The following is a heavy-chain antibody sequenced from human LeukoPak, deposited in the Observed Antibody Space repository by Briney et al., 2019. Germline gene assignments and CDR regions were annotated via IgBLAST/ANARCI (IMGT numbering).Heavy chain of an antibody. CDR3: LRLSSSEWQRFDY. Sequence: GASLKISCKGSGYSFTNYWIGWVRQLPGKGLEWMGIIYPGDSDTRYSPSFQGQVTISAEKSINTAYLQWSSLKASDTAIYYCLRLSSSEWQRFDYWGQGTLVTVSS. CDR2: IYPGDSDT. V-gene: IGHV5-51*01. D-gene: IGHD6-19*01. J-gene: IGHJ4*02. CDR1: GYSFTNYW.